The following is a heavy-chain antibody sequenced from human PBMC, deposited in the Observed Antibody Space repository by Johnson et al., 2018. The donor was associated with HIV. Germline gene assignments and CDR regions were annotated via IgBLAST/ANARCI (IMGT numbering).Heavy chain of an antibody. CDR1: GFTFSSYD. V-gene: IGHV3-20*01. Sequence: VQLVESGGGLIQPGGSLKLSCAASGFTFSSYDMHWVRQATGKGLEWVSGINWNVGSTGYADSVKGRFTISRDNAKNSLYLQMNSLRAEDTAWYDGTRRNWNSGSGFDIWGQGTMVTVSS. J-gene: IGHJ3*02. CDR2: INWNVGST. CDR3: TRRNWNSGSGFDI. D-gene: IGHD1-7*01.